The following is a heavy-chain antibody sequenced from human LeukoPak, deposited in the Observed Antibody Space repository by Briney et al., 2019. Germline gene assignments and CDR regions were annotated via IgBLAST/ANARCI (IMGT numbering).Heavy chain of an antibody. V-gene: IGHV3-30-3*01. CDR2: ISYDGLNK. Sequence: GGSLRLSCAASGFTFNDHSMHWIRLAPHKGLEWVAVISYDGLNKYYSHSAKDRFTVSRDNVNNILSLQMNRLRTEDTAVYYCARDLGILWKLAYFWGQGTLVTVSS. J-gene: IGHJ4*02. CDR3: ARDLGILWKLAYF. CDR1: GFTFNDHS. D-gene: IGHD1-1*01.